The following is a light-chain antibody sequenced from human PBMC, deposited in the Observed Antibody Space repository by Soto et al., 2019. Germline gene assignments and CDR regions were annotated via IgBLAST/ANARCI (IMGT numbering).Light chain of an antibody. CDR2: GNH. V-gene: IGLV1-40*01. Sequence: QSVLTQPPSVSGTPGQSVSISSTGTSSNLGAGYDVHWYQQLPGAAPRLLIFGNHVRPSGVPDRFSCSKSGTSASLAITGLQAEDEAIYHCQSYDGSLATSIFGAGTKVTVL. CDR3: QSYDGSLATSI. CDR1: SSNLGAGYD. J-gene: IGLJ2*01.